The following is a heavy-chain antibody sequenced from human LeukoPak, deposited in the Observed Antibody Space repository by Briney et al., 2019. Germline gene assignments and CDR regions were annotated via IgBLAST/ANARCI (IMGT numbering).Heavy chain of an antibody. CDR2: FDPEDGET. CDR1: GYTLSELS. D-gene: IGHD5-12*01. V-gene: IGHV1-24*01. J-gene: IGHJ3*02. Sequence: WASVKVSCKVSGYTLSELSMHWVRQAPGKGLEWMGSFDPEDGETIYAQKFQGRVTMTEDTSTDTAYMELSSLRSEDTAVYYCATVGGYDYGFDIWGQGTMVTVSS. CDR3: ATVGGYDYGFDI.